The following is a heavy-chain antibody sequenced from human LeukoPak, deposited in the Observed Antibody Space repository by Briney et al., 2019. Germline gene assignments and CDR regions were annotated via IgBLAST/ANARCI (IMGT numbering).Heavy chain of an antibody. J-gene: IGHJ4*02. CDR2: IIPILGVA. D-gene: IGHD6-13*01. Sequence: RRASVKVSCKASGGTFSSYAISWVRQAPGQGLEWMGRIIPILGVANYAQKFQGRVTITADKSTSTAYMELSSLRSEDTAVYYCARDAVSSSWDFVSFENWDQGTLVTVSS. CDR1: GGTFSSYA. V-gene: IGHV1-69*04. CDR3: ARDAVSSSWDFVSFEN.